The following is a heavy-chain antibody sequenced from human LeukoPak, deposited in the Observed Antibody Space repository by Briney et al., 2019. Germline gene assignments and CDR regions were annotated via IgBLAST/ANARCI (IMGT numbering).Heavy chain of an antibody. CDR2: MNPNSGNT. V-gene: IGHV1-8*01. CDR1: GYTFTGYD. D-gene: IGHD3-3*01. Sequence: ASVKVSCKASGYTFTGYDFNWVRQATGQGLEWMGWMNPNSGNTGYAQKFQGRVTMTRNTSISTAYMELSSLRSEDTAVYYCARGVRHYDFWSGYSGAYYMDVWGKGTTVTVSS. J-gene: IGHJ6*03. CDR3: ARGVRHYDFWSGYSGAYYMDV.